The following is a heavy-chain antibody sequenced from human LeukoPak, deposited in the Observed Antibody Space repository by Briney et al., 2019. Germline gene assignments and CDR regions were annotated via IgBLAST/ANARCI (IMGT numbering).Heavy chain of an antibody. CDR1: GYTFTSYD. V-gene: IGHV1-8*02. D-gene: IGHD6-13*01. J-gene: IGHJ5*02. CDR3: ARDRGSSWYQENWFDP. Sequence: ASVKVSCKASGYTFTSYDINWVRQATGQGLEWMGWMNPNSGNTGYAQKLQGRVTMTTDTSTSTAYMELRSLRSDDTAVYYCARDRGSSWYQENWFDPWGQGTLVTVSS. CDR2: MNPNSGNT.